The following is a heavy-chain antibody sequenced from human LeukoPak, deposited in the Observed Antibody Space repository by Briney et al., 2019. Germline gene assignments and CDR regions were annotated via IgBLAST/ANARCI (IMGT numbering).Heavy chain of an antibody. CDR2: IYTSGST. D-gene: IGHD6-13*01. CDR1: GGSISSYY. Sequence: SETLSPTCTVSGGSISSYYWSWIRQPAGKGLEWIGRIYTSGSTNYNPSLKSRVTMSVDTSKNQFSLKLSSVTAADTAVYYCARDHSSSWTRWGWFDPWGQGTLVTVSS. J-gene: IGHJ5*02. V-gene: IGHV4-4*07. CDR3: ARDHSSSWTRWGWFDP.